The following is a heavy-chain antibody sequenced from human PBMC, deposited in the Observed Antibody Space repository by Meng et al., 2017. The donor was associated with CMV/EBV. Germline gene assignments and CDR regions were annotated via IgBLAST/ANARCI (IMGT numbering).Heavy chain of an antibody. V-gene: IGHV1-46*01. CDR1: GYTFTSYY. CDR3: ARHNRRGGVDY. D-gene: IGHD3-3*01. Sequence: QLLLVRAGAEVTGPGASVTVSCTASGYTFTSYYLHWRPQAPGQGREWMGIINPSGGSTSYEQKFRGMVTMTRDTSKIQFSLKLSSVTAADTALYYCARHNRRGGVDYWGQGTLVTVSS. J-gene: IGHJ4*02. CDR2: INPSGGST.